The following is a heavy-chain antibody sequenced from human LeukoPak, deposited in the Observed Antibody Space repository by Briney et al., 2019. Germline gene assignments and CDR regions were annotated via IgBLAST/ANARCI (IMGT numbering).Heavy chain of an antibody. CDR3: ARAFRSSGWYDF. J-gene: IGHJ5*01. V-gene: IGHV5-51*01. CDR2: IYPGDSDT. CDR1: GYSFTTYW. Sequence: GESLKISCKGSGYSFTTYWIAWVRQMPGKGLEWMGIIYPGDSDTRYSPYFQGQVTISADKSINTAYLQWSSLKASDTAIYYCARAFRSSGWYDFWGRGTLVTVSS. D-gene: IGHD6-19*01.